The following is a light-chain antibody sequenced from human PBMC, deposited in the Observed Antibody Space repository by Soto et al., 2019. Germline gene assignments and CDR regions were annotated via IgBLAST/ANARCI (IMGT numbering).Light chain of an antibody. V-gene: IGKV3-15*01. CDR1: QNLGSS. J-gene: IGKJ4*01. Sequence: EVVMTQSPATLSASPGERVTLSCRASQNLGSSLAWYQQRPGQAPRLLLYGGSTRATGIPARFSGSGSGTEFTVTISSLQPEDVATYYCQKCKVAPFTFGGGTKVEIK. CDR3: QKCKVAPFT. CDR2: GGS.